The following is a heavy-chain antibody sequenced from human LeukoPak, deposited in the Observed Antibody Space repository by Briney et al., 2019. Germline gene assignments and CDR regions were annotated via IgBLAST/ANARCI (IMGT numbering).Heavy chain of an antibody. Sequence: SVKVSCKASGGTFSSYAISWVRQAPGQGLEWMGRIIPIFGIANYAQKFQGRVTITADKSTSTAYMKLSSLRSEDTAVYYCARGSLIIAAAGGWFDPWGQGTLVTVSS. V-gene: IGHV1-69*04. D-gene: IGHD6-13*01. CDR2: IIPIFGIA. J-gene: IGHJ5*02. CDR1: GGTFSSYA. CDR3: ARGSLIIAAAGGWFDP.